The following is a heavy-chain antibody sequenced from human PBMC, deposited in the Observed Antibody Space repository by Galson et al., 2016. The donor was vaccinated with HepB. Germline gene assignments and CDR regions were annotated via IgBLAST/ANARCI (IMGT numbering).Heavy chain of an antibody. CDR1: GASISAHY. D-gene: IGHD3-16*01. CDR2: IYDSGST. J-gene: IGHJ6*02. CDR3: ARRLGRDVAHYHYYSLDV. Sequence: SETLSLTCTVSGASISAHYWSWIWQPPGKGLEWIGYIYDSGSTNYNSSLNSRVTISRDTSKNQFSLKLTSVTAADTAVYYCARRLGRDVAHYHYYSLDVWGQGTTVTVSS. V-gene: IGHV4-59*11.